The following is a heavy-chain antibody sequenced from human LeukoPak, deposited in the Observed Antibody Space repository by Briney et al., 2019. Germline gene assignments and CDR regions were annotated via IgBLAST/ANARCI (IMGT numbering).Heavy chain of an antibody. CDR2: MYPSGST. CDR3: ARHRSRDTMIVRDYFDY. Sequence: SQTLSLTCSVSGVSISSGYYYWNWIRQPAGKGLEWIGRMYPSGSTNYNPSLKSRVTMSVDTSKNQFSLKLSSVTAADTAVYYCARHRSRDTMIVRDYFDYWGQGTLVTVSS. D-gene: IGHD3-22*01. CDR1: GVSISSGYYY. J-gene: IGHJ4*02. V-gene: IGHV4-61*02.